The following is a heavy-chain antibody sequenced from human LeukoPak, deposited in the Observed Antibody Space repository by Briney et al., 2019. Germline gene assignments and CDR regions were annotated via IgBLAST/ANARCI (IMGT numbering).Heavy chain of an antibody. D-gene: IGHD4-17*01. J-gene: IGHJ4*02. CDR1: GYIFTNSW. CDR3: ARHDYGDYTLDY. CDR2: IYPGDSDT. V-gene: IGHV5-51*01. Sequence: GESLKISCKGSGYIFTNSWIAWVRQMPEKGLECMGIIYPGDSDTRYSPSFQGQVTISADKSISTAYLQWSSLKASDTAMYYCARHDYGDYTLDYWGQGTLVTVSS.